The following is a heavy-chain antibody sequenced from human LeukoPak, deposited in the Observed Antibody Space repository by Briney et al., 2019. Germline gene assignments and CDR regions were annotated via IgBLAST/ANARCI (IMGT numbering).Heavy chain of an antibody. D-gene: IGHD6-6*01. Sequence: GASVKVSCKASGFTFTSSAMQWVRQARGQRLEWIGWIVVGSGNTNYAQKFQERVTITRDMSTSTAYMELSCLRSEDTAVYYCAASRYSSSSDFDCWGQGTLVTVSS. J-gene: IGHJ4*02. V-gene: IGHV1-58*02. CDR3: AASRYSSSSDFDC. CDR2: IVVGSGNT. CDR1: GFTFTSSA.